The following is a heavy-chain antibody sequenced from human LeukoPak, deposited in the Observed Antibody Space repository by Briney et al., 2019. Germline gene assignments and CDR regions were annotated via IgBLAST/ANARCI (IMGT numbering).Heavy chain of an antibody. V-gene: IGHV4-31*03. J-gene: IGHJ6*02. CDR1: GGSISSGGYY. D-gene: IGHD3-22*01. CDR3: ARDLRLRSYYDSSGYYYASSDYYYYYGMDV. Sequence: TLSLTCTVSGGSISSGGYYWSWIRQHPGKGLEWIGYIYYSGSTYYNPSLKSRVTISVDTSKNQFSLKLSSVTAADTAVYYCARDLRLRSYYDSSGYYYASSDYYYYYGMDVWGQGTTVTVSS. CDR2: IYYSGST.